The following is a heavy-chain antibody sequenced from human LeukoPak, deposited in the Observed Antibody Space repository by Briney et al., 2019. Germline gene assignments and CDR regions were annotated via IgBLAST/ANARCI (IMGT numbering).Heavy chain of an antibody. CDR1: GFTFSSYS. J-gene: IGHJ3*02. D-gene: IGHD3-3*01. V-gene: IGHV3-48*01. CDR2: ISCSSSTI. Sequence: GGSLRLSCAASGFTFSSYSMKWVRQAPGKGLEWGSYISCSSSTIYYADSVKARFTISRDNAKTSLYLQMNSLRAEDTAVYYCARANTPYYDFWSGYRHDAFDIWGQGTMVTVSS. CDR3: ARANTPYYDFWSGYRHDAFDI.